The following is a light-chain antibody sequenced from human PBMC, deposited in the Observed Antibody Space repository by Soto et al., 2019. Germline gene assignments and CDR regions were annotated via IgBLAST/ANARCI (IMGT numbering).Light chain of an antibody. J-gene: IGKJ1*01. CDR1: QSISNW. Sequence: DIQMTQSPSTLPASVGDRVTITCRASQSISNWLAWYQQKPGRAPKILIYAASSLQSGVPSRFSGGGSGTDFTLTITSLQPEDFATYYCQQSYSSPWTFGQGTKVDIK. CDR3: QQSYSSPWT. CDR2: AAS. V-gene: IGKV1-39*01.